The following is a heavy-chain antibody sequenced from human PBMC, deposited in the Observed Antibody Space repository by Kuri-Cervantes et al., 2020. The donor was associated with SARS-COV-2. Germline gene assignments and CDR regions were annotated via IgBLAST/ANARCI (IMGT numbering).Heavy chain of an antibody. CDR1: GGSIGSYW. CDR2: IHYSGNA. CDR3: AKLPPLELSAYSPAGHNWFDP. V-gene: IGHV4-59*05. J-gene: IGHJ5*02. D-gene: IGHD5-12*01. Sequence: SETLSLTCTVSGGSIGSYWWTWIRQPPGKWLEWIGSIHYSGNAYYNPTLKSRVTISVDTSKNQFSLKLSSVTAADTAVYYCAKLPPLELSAYSPAGHNWFDPWGQGTLVTVSS.